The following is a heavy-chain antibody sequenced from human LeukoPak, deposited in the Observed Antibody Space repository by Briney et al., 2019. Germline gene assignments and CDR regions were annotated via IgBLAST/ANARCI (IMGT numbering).Heavy chain of an antibody. CDR2: ITPGGGT. J-gene: IGHJ4*02. Sequence: ASVNVSCKASGYTFTNYAMHWVRQAPGQGLEWMGWITPGGGTNYPQKFQGRVAITWDTSITTTYMDLSRLTSDDTAMYYCARDRYGDGFAHFDYWGQGALVTVSS. CDR1: GYTFTNYA. V-gene: IGHV1-2*02. D-gene: IGHD5-24*01. CDR3: ARDRYGDGFAHFDY.